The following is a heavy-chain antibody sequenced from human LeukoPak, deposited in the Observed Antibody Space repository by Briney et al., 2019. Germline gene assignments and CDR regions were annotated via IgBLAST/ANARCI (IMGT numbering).Heavy chain of an antibody. D-gene: IGHD3-22*01. Sequence: GRSLRLSCAASGFTFSSYAMHWVRQAPGKGLEWVSSISSSSSYIYYADSVKGRFTISRDNAKNSLYLQMNSLRAEDTAVYYCAREGSYYYDSSGDFPTWWGQGTLVTVSS. J-gene: IGHJ4*02. CDR2: ISSSSSYI. V-gene: IGHV3-21*01. CDR1: GFTFSSYA. CDR3: AREGSYYYDSSGDFPTW.